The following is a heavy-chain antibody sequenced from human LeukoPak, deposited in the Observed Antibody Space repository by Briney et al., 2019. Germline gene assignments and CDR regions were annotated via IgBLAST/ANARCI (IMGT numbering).Heavy chain of an antibody. CDR2: INHSGST. J-gene: IGHJ5*02. CDR3: ARGYGDNLDNWFDP. D-gene: IGHD4-17*01. V-gene: IGHV4-34*01. CDR1: GGSFSGYY. Sequence: PSETLSLTCAVYGGSFSGYYWSWIRQPPGKGLEWIGEINHSGSTNYNPSLKSRVTISVDTSKNQFSLKLSSVTAADTAVYYCARGYGDNLDNWFDPWGQGTLVTVSS.